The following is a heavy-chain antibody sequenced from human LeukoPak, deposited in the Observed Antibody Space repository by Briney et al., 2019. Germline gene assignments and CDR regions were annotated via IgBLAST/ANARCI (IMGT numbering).Heavy chain of an antibody. Sequence: SVKVSCKASGGTFSSYAISWVRQAPGQGLEWMGRIIPIFGTANYAQKFQGRVTITTDESTSTAYMELSSLRAEDTAVYYCAKTPIPGIAVAEDYWGQGTLVTVSS. V-gene: IGHV1-69*05. CDR2: IIPIFGTA. CDR3: AKTPIPGIAVAEDY. J-gene: IGHJ4*02. D-gene: IGHD6-19*01. CDR1: GGTFSSYA.